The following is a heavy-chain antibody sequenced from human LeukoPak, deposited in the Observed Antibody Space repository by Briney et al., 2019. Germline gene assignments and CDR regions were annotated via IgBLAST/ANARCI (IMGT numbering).Heavy chain of an antibody. J-gene: IGHJ3*02. CDR2: INPNSGGT. CDR3: ARALSITIFGAADYAFDI. V-gene: IGHV1-2*02. D-gene: IGHD3-3*01. CDR1: GYTFTGYY. Sequence: GASVKVSCKASGYTFTGYYMHWVRQAPGQGLEWMGWINPNSGGTNYAQKFQGRVTMTRDTSISTAYMELSRLRSDDTAVYYCARALSITIFGAADYAFDIWGQGTMVTVSS.